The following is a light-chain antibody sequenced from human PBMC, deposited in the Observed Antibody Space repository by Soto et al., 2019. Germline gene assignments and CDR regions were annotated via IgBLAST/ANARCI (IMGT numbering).Light chain of an antibody. CDR3: QQRSHWPPRLT. CDR2: DAS. CDR1: QSVSSY. Sequence: EIVLTQSPATLSLSPGERATLSCRASQSVSSYLAWYQQKPGQTPRLLIYDASNRATGIPARYSGSGSGPDFPLTISSLEPEDFAVYYCQQRSHWPPRLTFGGGTKVEIK. J-gene: IGKJ4*01. V-gene: IGKV3-11*01.